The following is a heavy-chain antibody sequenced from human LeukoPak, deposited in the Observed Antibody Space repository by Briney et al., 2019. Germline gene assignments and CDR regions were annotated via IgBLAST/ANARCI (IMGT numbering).Heavy chain of an antibody. CDR1: GGSISSYY. Sequence: SETLSLTCTVSGGSISSYYWSWIRQPAGKGLEWIGRIYTSGSTNSNPSLKSRVTMSVDTSKNQFSLKLSSVTAADTAVYYCARLRPWGVAGSSYFDYWGQGTLVTVSS. D-gene: IGHD6-19*01. CDR2: IYTSGST. V-gene: IGHV4-4*07. CDR3: ARLRPWGVAGSSYFDY. J-gene: IGHJ4*02.